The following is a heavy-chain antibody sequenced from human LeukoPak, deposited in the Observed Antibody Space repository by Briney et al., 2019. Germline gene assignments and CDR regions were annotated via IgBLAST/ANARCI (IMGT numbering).Heavy chain of an antibody. Sequence: GASVKVSCKASGYTFTGYYMHWVRQAPGQGLEWMGLINPGGDNTDYAQNFQGRVTMTRDTSTSTVYMGLSSLRSEDTAVYYCARIRDGYNVWGQGTMVTVSS. D-gene: IGHD5-24*01. CDR3: ARIRDGYNV. J-gene: IGHJ3*01. CDR1: GYTFTGYY. V-gene: IGHV1-46*01. CDR2: INPGGDNT.